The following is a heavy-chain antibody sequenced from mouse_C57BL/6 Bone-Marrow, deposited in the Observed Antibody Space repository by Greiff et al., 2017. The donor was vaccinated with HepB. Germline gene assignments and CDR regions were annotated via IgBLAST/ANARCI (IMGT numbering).Heavy chain of an antibody. CDR3: EGDLLY. V-gene: IGHV5-4*01. D-gene: IGHD1-1*01. CDR2: ISDGGSYT. J-gene: IGHJ2*01. Sequence: VQLKESGGGLVKPGGSLKLSCAASGFTFSSYAMSWVRQTPEKRLEWVATISDGGSYTYYPDNVKGRFTISRDNAKNTLYLQMSDLTSEDTAMYYGEGDLLYWGQGTTLTVAS. CDR1: GFTFSSYA.